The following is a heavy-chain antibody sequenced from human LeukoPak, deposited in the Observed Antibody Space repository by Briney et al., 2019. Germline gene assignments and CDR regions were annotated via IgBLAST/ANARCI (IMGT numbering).Heavy chain of an antibody. J-gene: IGHJ4*02. CDR1: GYTFTSYD. CDR2: MNPNSGNT. V-gene: IGHV1-8*01. D-gene: IGHD2-2*01. CDR3: AREWKYCRSTSCGYYFDY. Sequence: ASVKVSCKASGYTFTSYDINWVRQATGQGLEWMGWMNPNSGNTGYAQKFQGRVTMTRNTSISTAYMELSSLRSDDTAVYYCAREWKYCRSTSCGYYFDYWGQGTLVTVSS.